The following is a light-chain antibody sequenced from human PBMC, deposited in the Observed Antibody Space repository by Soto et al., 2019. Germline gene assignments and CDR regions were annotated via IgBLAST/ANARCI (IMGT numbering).Light chain of an antibody. CDR1: QSVLYSSNNKNY. V-gene: IGKV4-1*01. Sequence: DIVMTQSPDSLAVSLGERATINCKSSQSVLYSSNNKNYLAWYQQKPGQPPKLLIYWASTRESGVPDRFGCSGSGTDFTLTISSLQAEDVAVYYCQQYYSSPFTFGPGTKVDIK. CDR2: WAS. J-gene: IGKJ3*01. CDR3: QQYYSSPFT.